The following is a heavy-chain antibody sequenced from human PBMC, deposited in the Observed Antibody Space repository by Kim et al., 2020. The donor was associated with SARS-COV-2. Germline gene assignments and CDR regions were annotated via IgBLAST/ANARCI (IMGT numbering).Heavy chain of an antibody. V-gene: IGHV1-2*02. Sequence: SGGTTYAQKFQGRVTMTRDTSISTAYMELSRLRSDDTAVYYCAVLSSRDYWGQGTLVTVSS. CDR3: AVLSSRDY. CDR2: SGGT. J-gene: IGHJ4*02. D-gene: IGHD3-16*01.